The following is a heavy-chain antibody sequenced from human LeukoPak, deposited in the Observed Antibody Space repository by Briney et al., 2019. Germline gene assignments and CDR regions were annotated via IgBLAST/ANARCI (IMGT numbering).Heavy chain of an antibody. V-gene: IGHV3-74*01. J-gene: IGHJ6*03. CDR1: GFTFSSYW. CDR3: GREGSQAAPPYSYYMDV. D-gene: IGHD6-6*01. CDR2: IKTDGSRT. Sequence: GGSLRLSCAASGFTFSSYWMHWVRQAPGKGLVWVSRIKTDGSRTTYADSVKGRFTISRDNAKNTLYLQMNSLRAEDTAVYYCGREGSQAAPPYSYYMDVGGKGPTVTVPS.